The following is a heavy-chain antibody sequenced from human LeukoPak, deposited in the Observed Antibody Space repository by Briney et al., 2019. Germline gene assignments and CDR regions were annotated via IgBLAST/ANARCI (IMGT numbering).Heavy chain of an antibody. Sequence: SVKVSCKASGGTFSSYAISWVRQAPGQGLEWMGGIIPIFGTANYAQKFQGRVTITTGESTSTAYMELSSLRSEDTAVYYCASSGSYYYPLDYWGQGTLVTVSS. V-gene: IGHV1-69*05. CDR2: IIPIFGTA. CDR3: ASSGSYYYPLDY. J-gene: IGHJ4*02. CDR1: GGTFSSYA. D-gene: IGHD3-10*01.